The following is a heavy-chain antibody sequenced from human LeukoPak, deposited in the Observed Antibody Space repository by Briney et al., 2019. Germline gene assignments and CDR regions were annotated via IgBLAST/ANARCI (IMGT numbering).Heavy chain of an antibody. J-gene: IGHJ5*02. Sequence: SETLSLTCTVSGGSVKSPTSYWSWIRQPPGKGLEWIGNVYYIGTTSYNSSLKSRVSISVDTSKNQFSLEVASVTAEDTAVYYCARNTSSSPWFDPWGQGTLVAVSS. V-gene: IGHV4-61*01. CDR2: VYYIGTT. CDR3: ARNTSSSPWFDP. D-gene: IGHD6-6*01. CDR1: GGSVKSPTSY.